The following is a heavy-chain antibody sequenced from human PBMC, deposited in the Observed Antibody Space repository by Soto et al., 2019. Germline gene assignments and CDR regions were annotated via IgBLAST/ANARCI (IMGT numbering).Heavy chain of an antibody. D-gene: IGHD2-15*01. Sequence: SETLPLTCTVSAGSLSSDYWSWIRQPPGKGLEWIGYIYYSGSTNYNPSLKSRVTISVDTSKNQFSLKLSSVTAADTAVYYCARDTRGYCSGASCYDWFDSWGHVSLVIVS. CDR3: ARDTRGYCSGASCYDWFDS. V-gene: IGHV4-59*01. J-gene: IGHJ5*01. CDR2: IYYSGST. CDR1: AGSLSSDY.